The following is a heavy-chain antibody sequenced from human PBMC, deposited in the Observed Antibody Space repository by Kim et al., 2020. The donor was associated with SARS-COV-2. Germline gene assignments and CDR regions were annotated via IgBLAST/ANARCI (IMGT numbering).Heavy chain of an antibody. CDR2: IYGNDEK. CDR3: AHDSPGLYGFDV. Sequence: SGPTLVNPTQTLTLTCSFSGFSLTPDRLVGVTWVRQPPGKALEWLALIYGNDEKRYTPSLKSRLTIAKDTTENRVVLTLTNGDPVDTGTYYCAHDSPGLYGFDVWGQGTTVTVSS. V-gene: IGHV2-5*01. D-gene: IGHD2-8*01. CDR1: GFSLTPDRLVG. J-gene: IGHJ6*02.